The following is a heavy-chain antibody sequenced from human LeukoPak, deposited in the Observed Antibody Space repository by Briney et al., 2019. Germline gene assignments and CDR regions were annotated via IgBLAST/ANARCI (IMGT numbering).Heavy chain of an antibody. CDR1: GFTFSSYS. Sequence: GGSLRLSCAASGFTFSSYSMNWVRQAPGKGLEWVSSISSSSSNIYYADSVKGRFTISRDNAKNTLYLQMNSLRAEDTAVYYCARETSSSTSCHPGSYYYYYGMDVWGQGTTVTVSS. CDR3: ARETSSSTSCHPGSYYYYYGMDV. CDR2: ISSSSSNI. J-gene: IGHJ6*02. D-gene: IGHD2-2*01. V-gene: IGHV3-21*01.